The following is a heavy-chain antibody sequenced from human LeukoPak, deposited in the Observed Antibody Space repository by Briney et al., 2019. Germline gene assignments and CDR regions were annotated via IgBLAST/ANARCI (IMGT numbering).Heavy chain of an antibody. J-gene: IGHJ3*02. CDR1: GFTFSSYA. Sequence: GGSLRLSCAASGFTFSSYAMTWVRQAPGKGLEWVSSISSSSSYIYYADSVKGRFTISRDNAKNSLYLQMNSLRAEDTAVYYCARTKAIEWYNWNDAGAFDIWGQGTMVTVSS. D-gene: IGHD1-1*01. V-gene: IGHV3-21*01. CDR3: ARTKAIEWYNWNDAGAFDI. CDR2: ISSSSSYI.